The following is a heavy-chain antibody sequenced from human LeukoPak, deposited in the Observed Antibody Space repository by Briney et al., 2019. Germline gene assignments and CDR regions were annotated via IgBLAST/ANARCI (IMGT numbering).Heavy chain of an antibody. J-gene: IGHJ4*02. D-gene: IGHD4-11*01. CDR3: AKDLHYSNYFDY. Sequence: GGSLRLSCAASGFTFSSYGMYWVRQAPGKGLEWVAVISYDGSNKYYADSVKGRFTISRDNSKNTLYLQMNSLRAEDTAVYYCAKDLHYSNYFDYWGQGTLVTVSS. CDR1: GFTFSSYG. V-gene: IGHV3-30*18. CDR2: ISYDGSNK.